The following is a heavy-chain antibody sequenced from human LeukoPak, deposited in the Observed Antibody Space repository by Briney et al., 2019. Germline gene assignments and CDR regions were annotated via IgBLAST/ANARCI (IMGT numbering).Heavy chain of an antibody. V-gene: IGHV4-39*01. J-gene: IGHJ4*02. Sequence: SETLSLTCTVSGGSISSSSYYWGWIRQPPGKGLEWIGSIYYSGSTYYNPSLKSRVTISVDTSKNQSSLKLSSVTAADTAVYYCARLNRIAARPDFDYWGQGTLVTVSS. D-gene: IGHD6-6*01. CDR2: IYYSGST. CDR3: ARLNRIAARPDFDY. CDR1: GGSISSSSYY.